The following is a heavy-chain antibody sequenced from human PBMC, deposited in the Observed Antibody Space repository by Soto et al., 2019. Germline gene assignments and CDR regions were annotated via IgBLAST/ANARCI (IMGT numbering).Heavy chain of an antibody. CDR3: ARDRSGGSGMWYGMDV. CDR1: GFTFSSYS. CDR2: ISSSSSYI. V-gene: IGHV3-21*01. J-gene: IGHJ6*02. Sequence: GGSLRLSCAASGFTFSSYSMNWVRQAPGKGLEWVSSISSSSSYIYYADSVKGRFTISRDNAKNSLYLQMNSLRAEDTAVYYCARDRSGGSGMWYGMDVWGQGTTVTVS. D-gene: IGHD3-10*01.